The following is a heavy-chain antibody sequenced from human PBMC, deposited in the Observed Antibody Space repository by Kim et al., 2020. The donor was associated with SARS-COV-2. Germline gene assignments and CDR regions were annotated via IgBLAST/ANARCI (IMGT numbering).Heavy chain of an antibody. Sequence: YIHYADSVQGRLTVSRANAKNSLYLLMNSLSVEDTAVYYCAFVAVPDSFGSWGQGTLVTVSS. CDR2: YI. D-gene: IGHD6-19*01. J-gene: IGHJ1*01. V-gene: IGHV3-21*01. CDR3: AFVAVPDSFGS.